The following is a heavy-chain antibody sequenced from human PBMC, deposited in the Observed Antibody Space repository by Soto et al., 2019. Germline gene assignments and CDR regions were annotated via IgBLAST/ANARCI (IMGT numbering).Heavy chain of an antibody. Sequence: PGGSLRLSCVASGFTFSSFWMCWIRQTPGKGLEWVTNINPDGSEKQYVDSVRGRFTISRDNAKNSLYLQMDSLRAEDTAVYFCAYSSAYAYFFDPWGQGTLVTVSS. D-gene: IGHD3-22*01. CDR3: AYSSAYAYFFDP. V-gene: IGHV3-7*01. CDR1: GFTFSSFW. J-gene: IGHJ5*02. CDR2: INPDGSEK.